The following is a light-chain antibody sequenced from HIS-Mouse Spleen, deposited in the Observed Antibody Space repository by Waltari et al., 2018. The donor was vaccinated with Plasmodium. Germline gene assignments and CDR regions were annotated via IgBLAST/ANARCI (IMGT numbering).Light chain of an antibody. CDR2: GAA. Sequence: EIVMTQSPATLSVSPGERATLSCRASQSVSSNLAWYQQKPGQAPRRLIYGAATRATGITARVSGSGSGTEFTLTISSLQSEDFAVYYCQQYNNWSFTFGPGTKVDIK. CDR1: QSVSSN. V-gene: IGKV3-15*01. J-gene: IGKJ3*01. CDR3: QQYNNWSFT.